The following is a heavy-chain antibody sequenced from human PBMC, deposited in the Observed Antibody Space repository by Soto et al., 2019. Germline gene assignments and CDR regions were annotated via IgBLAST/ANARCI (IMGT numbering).Heavy chain of an antibody. CDR2: INYDGYS. J-gene: IGHJ6*02. Sequence: QVQLQESGPGLVKPSETLSLTCTVSGGSITNYYCSWFRQPPGKGLEWIGYINYDGYSAYNLSLKRRVTLPMDASKTQFSLVRESVTATDTAVYYCARHGFGPLHGLVDVWGPGTTVIVSS. CDR3: ARHGFGPLHGLVDV. CDR1: GGSITNYY. D-gene: IGHD3-10*01. V-gene: IGHV4-59*08.